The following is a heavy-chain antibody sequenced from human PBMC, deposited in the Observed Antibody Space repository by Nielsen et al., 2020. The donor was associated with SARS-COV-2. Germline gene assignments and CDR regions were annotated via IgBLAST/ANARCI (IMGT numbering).Heavy chain of an antibody. CDR1: GYSFTSYW. Sequence: GESLKISCKGSGYSFTSYWIGWVRQMPGKGLEWMGIIYPGDSDTSYSPSMEGQVTIPADKSSSTAYLQWSSLKASDTAMYYCARSGYCSGGICYSDYYYGMDVWGQGTTVTVS. CDR2: IYPGDSDT. CDR3: ARSGYCSGGICYSDYYYGMDV. D-gene: IGHD2-15*01. J-gene: IGHJ6*02. V-gene: IGHV5-51*01.